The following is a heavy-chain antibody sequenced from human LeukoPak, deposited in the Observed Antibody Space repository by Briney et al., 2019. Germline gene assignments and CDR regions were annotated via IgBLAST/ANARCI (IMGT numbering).Heavy chain of an antibody. CDR3: ARGWDYYGSGSYPTFFDY. Sequence: SETLSLTCTVSGGSISSYYWSWIRQPPGKGLEWIGYIYYSGSTNYNPSLKSRVTISVDTSKNQFSLKLSSVTAADTAVYYCARGWDYYGSGSYPTFFDYWGQGTLVTVSS. CDR1: GGSISSYY. J-gene: IGHJ4*02. D-gene: IGHD3-10*01. V-gene: IGHV4-59*01. CDR2: IYYSGST.